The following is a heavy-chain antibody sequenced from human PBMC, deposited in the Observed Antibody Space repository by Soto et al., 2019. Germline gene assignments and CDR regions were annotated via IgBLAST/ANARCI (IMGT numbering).Heavy chain of an antibody. CDR1: GYTFTSYG. D-gene: IGHD6-6*01. CDR2: ISAYNGNT. CDR3: ARSRSSSSKPRNDY. J-gene: IGHJ4*02. V-gene: IGHV1-18*01. Sequence: ASVKVSCTASGYTFTSYGISWVRQAPGQGLEWMGWISAYNGNTNYAQKLQGRVTMTTDTSTSTAYMELRSLRSDDTAVYYCARSRSSSSKPRNDYWGQGTLVTVSS.